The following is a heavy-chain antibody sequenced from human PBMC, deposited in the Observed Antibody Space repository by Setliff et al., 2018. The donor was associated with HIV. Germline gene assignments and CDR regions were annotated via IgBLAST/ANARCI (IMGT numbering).Heavy chain of an antibody. CDR3: GTVTSGHWYFDL. CDR2: ISHDGIT. Sequence: KPSETLSLTCGVSGIPIDRVYYWGWIRQSPGKGLECIGGISHDGITYYNSSLKSRVSISIDTSENHFSLKLSSVTAADTAVYYCGTVTSGHWYFDLWGRGTLVTVSS. J-gene: IGHJ2*01. D-gene: IGHD4-17*01. CDR1: GIPIDRVYY. V-gene: IGHV4-38-2*01.